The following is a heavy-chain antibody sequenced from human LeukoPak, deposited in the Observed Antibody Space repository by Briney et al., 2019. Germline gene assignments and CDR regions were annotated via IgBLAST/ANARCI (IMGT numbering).Heavy chain of an antibody. CDR2: INWNGGST. V-gene: IGHV3-20*01. CDR3: ARVSDGSGSYYFDN. Sequence: GGSLRLSCAASGFTFDDYGMSWVRQAPGKGLEWVSGINWNGGSTGYADSVKGRFTISRDNAKNSLYLQMNSLRAEDTALYHCARVSDGSGSYYFDNWGQGTLVTVSS. CDR1: GFTFDDYG. D-gene: IGHD3-10*01. J-gene: IGHJ4*02.